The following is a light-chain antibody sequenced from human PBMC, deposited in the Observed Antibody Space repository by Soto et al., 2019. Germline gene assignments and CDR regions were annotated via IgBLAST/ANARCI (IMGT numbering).Light chain of an antibody. Sequence: DIVMTQSPDSLAVSLGGRATINGKSSQSVLYSSNNKNYLAWYQQKPGQPPKLLIYWASTRESGVPDRFSGSGSGTDFTLTISSLQAEDVAVYYCQQYYSPPPTFGQGTELEIK. CDR1: QSVLYSSNNKNY. V-gene: IGKV4-1*01. J-gene: IGKJ1*01. CDR2: WAS. CDR3: QQYYSPPPT.